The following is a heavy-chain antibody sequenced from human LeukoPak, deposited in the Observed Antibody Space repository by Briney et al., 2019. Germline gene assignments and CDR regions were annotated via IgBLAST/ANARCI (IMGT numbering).Heavy chain of an antibody. D-gene: IGHD6-19*01. V-gene: IGHV4-61*01. Sequence: PSETLSLTCTVSGGSVSSGSYYWSWIRQPPGKGLEWIGYIYYSGSTNYNPSLKSRVTILVDTSKNQFSLKLSSVTAADTAVYYCAREVSSGWSLDYWGQGTLVTVSS. CDR1: GGSVSSGSYY. CDR2: IYYSGST. J-gene: IGHJ4*02. CDR3: AREVSSGWSLDY.